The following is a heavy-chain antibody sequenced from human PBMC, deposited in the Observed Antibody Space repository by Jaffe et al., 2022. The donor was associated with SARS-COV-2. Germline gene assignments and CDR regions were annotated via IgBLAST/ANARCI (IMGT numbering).Heavy chain of an antibody. Sequence: EVQLVQSGAEVKKPGESLRISCKVSGYSFTSYWISWVRQMPGKGLEWMGRIDPSDSYSNYSPSFQGHVTISADKSISSAYVQWSSLKASDTAMYYCARHSGDYDAFDIWGQGTMVTVSS. CDR2: IDPSDSYS. J-gene: IGHJ3*02. CDR3: ARHSGDYDAFDI. D-gene: IGHD4-17*01. CDR1: GYSFTSYW. V-gene: IGHV5-10-1*03.